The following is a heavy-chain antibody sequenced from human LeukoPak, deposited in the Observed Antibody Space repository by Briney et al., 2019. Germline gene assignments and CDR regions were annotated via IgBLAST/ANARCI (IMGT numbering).Heavy chain of an antibody. V-gene: IGHV3-7*01. CDR1: AFTFSSYW. D-gene: IGHD4-23*01. Sequence: PGGSLRLSCAASAFTFSSYWMSWVRQAPGKGLEWGANIKEDGREINYVDSVKGRFTISRDNAKNSVYLQMNSLRVEDTAVYYCARDRGYSSFDHWGQGTLVTVSS. CDR3: ARDRGYSSFDH. J-gene: IGHJ4*02. CDR2: IKEDGREI.